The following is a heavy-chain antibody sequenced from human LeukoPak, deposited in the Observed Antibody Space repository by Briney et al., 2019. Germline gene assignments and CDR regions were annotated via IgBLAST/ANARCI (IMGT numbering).Heavy chain of an antibody. D-gene: IGHD3-16*01. CDR1: GFIVSRNY. Sequence: GGSLRLSCAASGFIVSRNYMGWVRQAPGEGLEWVSALSSKYETYYADSVKGRFTISRDNSENTLYLQMNALRAEDTALYYCYGIHLGDSFDIWGRGIMVIVFS. V-gene: IGHV3-53*01. CDR3: YGIHLGDSFDI. CDR2: LSSKYET. J-gene: IGHJ3*02.